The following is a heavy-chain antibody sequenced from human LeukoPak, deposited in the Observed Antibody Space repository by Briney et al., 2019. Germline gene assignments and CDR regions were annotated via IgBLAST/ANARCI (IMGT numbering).Heavy chain of an antibody. CDR3: TGGSDKVLSREYYYYMDV. CDR2: IDRDGRVQ. CDR1: GFTTHYW. D-gene: IGHD2/OR15-2a*01. V-gene: IGHV3-7*01. Sequence: QTGGSLRLSCTASGFTTHYWLNWVRQSPGKGLEWVANIDRDGRVQHYVDSVEGRFTISRDSAKNSLALQMHSLRAEDTAVYYCTGGSDKVLSREYYYYMDVWGTGTTVTVSS. J-gene: IGHJ6*03.